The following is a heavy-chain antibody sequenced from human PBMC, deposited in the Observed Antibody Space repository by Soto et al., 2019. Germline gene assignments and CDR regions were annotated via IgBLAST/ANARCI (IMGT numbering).Heavy chain of an antibody. Sequence: QVQLVQSGAEVKKPGSSVKVSCKASGGTFSSYAISWVRQAPGQGLEWMGGIIPIFGTANYAQKFQGRVTITADESTSTAYMELSSLRSEDTAVYYCARGEYYYESSRENYYGMDVWGQGTTVTVSS. V-gene: IGHV1-69*01. J-gene: IGHJ6*02. CDR3: ARGEYYYESSRENYYGMDV. CDR1: GGTFSSYA. D-gene: IGHD3-22*01. CDR2: IIPIFGTA.